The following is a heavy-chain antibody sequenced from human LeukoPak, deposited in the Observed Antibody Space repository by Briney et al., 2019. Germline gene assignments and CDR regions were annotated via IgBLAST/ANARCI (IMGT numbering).Heavy chain of an antibody. J-gene: IGHJ4*02. CDR3: ARGVRIAVADPHLDY. D-gene: IGHD6-19*01. CDR2: INHSGST. Sequence: SETLSLTCAVYGGSFSGYYWSWIRQPPGKGLEWIGEINHSGSTYCNPSLKSRVTISVDTSMKQFSLKLSSVTAADTAVYYCARGVRIAVADPHLDYWAQGTLVTVSA. CDR1: GGSFSGYY. V-gene: IGHV4-34*01.